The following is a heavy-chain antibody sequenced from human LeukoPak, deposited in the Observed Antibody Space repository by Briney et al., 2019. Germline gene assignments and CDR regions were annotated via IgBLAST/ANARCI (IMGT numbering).Heavy chain of an antibody. V-gene: IGHV4-34*01. J-gene: IGHJ4*02. CDR2: INHSGST. D-gene: IGHD2-2*01. Sequence: SETLSLTCAVYGGSFSGYYWSWIRQPPGKGLEWIGEINHSGSTNYNPSLKSRVTMSVDTSKNQFSLKLSSVTAADTAVYYCARGGLLVPAAARFFDYWGQGTLVTVSS. CDR1: GGSFSGYY. CDR3: ARGGLLVPAAARFFDY.